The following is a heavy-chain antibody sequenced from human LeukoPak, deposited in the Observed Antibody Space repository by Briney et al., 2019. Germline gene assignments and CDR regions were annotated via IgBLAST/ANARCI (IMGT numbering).Heavy chain of an antibody. V-gene: IGHV1-24*01. D-gene: IGHD6-19*01. J-gene: IGHJ6*02. Sequence: ASVKVSCKVSGYTLTELSMHWVRQAPGKGLEWMGGFDPEDGETIYAQKFQGRVTMTRNTSISTAYMELSSLRSEDTAVYYCARVISSGWNYYYYYGMDVWGQGTTVTVSS. CDR2: FDPEDGET. CDR1: GYTLTELS. CDR3: ARVISSGWNYYYYYGMDV.